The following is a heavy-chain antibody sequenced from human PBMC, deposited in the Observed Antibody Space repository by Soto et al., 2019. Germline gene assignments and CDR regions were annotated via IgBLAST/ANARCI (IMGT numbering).Heavy chain of an antibody. V-gene: IGHV1-69*12. Sequence: QVQLVQSGAEVRQPASSVKVSCKTSGGTFSSYAISLVRQAPGQGLEWMGGIVPIVDTSTYAQKFQGRVTITADESTSTVYLELSSLRSDDTAVYYCVRVVAIPGYPDNWRQGTLVTVSS. CDR2: IVPIVDTS. D-gene: IGHD5-12*01. J-gene: IGHJ4*02. CDR3: VRVVAIPGYPDN. CDR1: GGTFSSYA.